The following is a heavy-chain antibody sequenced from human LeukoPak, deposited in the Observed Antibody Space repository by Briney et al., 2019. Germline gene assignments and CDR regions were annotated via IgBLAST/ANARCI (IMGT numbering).Heavy chain of an antibody. D-gene: IGHD3-3*01. CDR2: ISDSGYGT. CDR1: GFTFSSYA. CDR3: AKPEDFWSIIGGHFDY. V-gene: IGHV3-23*01. J-gene: IGHJ4*02. Sequence: GGSLRLSCAASGFTFSSYAMSWVRQAPGKGLEWVSTISDSGYGTYNADSVKGRFTISRDNSKNTLYLQMNSLRAEDTAVYYCAKPEDFWSIIGGHFDYWGQGTLVTVSS.